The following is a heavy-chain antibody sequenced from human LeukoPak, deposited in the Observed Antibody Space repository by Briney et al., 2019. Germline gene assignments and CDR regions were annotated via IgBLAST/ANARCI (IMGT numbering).Heavy chain of an antibody. CDR3: ARANYYGSGKKDLDY. J-gene: IGHJ4*02. CDR2: MNPNSGNT. D-gene: IGHD3-10*01. CDR1: VYTFTTYD. Sequence: GASVKVSCKASVYTFTTYDINWVRQATGQGLEWMGWMNPNSGNTGYAQKFQGRVTMTRNTSMSTAYMGLNSLRSEDTAVYYCARANYYGSGKKDLDYWGQGTLVTVSS. V-gene: IGHV1-8*01.